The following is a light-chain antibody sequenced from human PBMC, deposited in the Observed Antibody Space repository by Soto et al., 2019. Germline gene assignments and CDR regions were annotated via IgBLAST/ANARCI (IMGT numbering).Light chain of an antibody. CDR3: QQRHNWPLT. CDR1: QSVSND. Sequence: EIVMTQSPATLSVSPGERATLSCRARQSVSNDLAWYQQKPGQSPRLLIYDASNRAAGIPARFSGSGSGTDFTLTISGLEPEDFAVYYCQQRHNWPLTFGGGTKVDIK. CDR2: DAS. J-gene: IGKJ4*01. V-gene: IGKV3-11*01.